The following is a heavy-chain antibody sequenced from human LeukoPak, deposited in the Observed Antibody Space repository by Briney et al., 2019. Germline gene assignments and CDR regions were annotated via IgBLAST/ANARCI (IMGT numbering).Heavy chain of an antibody. CDR1: GFTFSSYG. CDR3: ARGGYYYDSSANIPDY. Sequence: GGSLRLSCAASGFTFSSYGMHWVRQAPGKGLEWVAVISYDGSNKYYADSVKGRFTISRDNSKNTLYLQMNSLRAEDTAVYYCARGGYYYDSSANIPDYWGQGTLVTVSS. D-gene: IGHD3-22*01. CDR2: ISYDGSNK. J-gene: IGHJ4*02. V-gene: IGHV3-30*19.